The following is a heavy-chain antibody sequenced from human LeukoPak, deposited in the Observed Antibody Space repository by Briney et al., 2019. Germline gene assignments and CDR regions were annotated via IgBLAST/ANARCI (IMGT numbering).Heavy chain of an antibody. CDR3: ARYTSETYYDFWSGYDWFDP. D-gene: IGHD3-3*01. J-gene: IGHJ5*02. CDR2: IYYSGST. V-gene: IGHV4-61*05. CDR1: GGSISSSSYY. Sequence: SETLSLTCTVSGGSISSSSYYWGWIRQPPGKGLEWIGYIYYSGSTNYNPSLKSRVTISVDTSKNQFSLKLSSVTAADTAVYYCARYTSETYYDFWSGYDWFDPWGQGTLVTVSS.